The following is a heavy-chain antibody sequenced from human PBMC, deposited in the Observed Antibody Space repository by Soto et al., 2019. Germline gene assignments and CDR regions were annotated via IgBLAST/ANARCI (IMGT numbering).Heavy chain of an antibody. CDR3: ARENRGAYDFWSGRNWFDP. Sequence: GGSLRLSCAASGFTFSSYWMSWVRQAPGKGLEWVANIKQDGSEKYYVDSVKGRFTISRDNAKNSLYLQMNSLRAEDTAVYYCARENRGAYDFWSGRNWFDPWGQGTLVTVSS. D-gene: IGHD3-3*01. CDR1: GFTFSSYW. V-gene: IGHV3-7*01. J-gene: IGHJ5*02. CDR2: IKQDGSEK.